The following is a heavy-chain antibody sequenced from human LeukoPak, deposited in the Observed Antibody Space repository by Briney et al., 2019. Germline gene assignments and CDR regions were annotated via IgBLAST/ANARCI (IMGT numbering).Heavy chain of an antibody. CDR2: ISSSSSYI. CDR3: ARVSRSSSSEGDYYYYYMDV. Sequence: GGSLRLSCVTSGFTFKTYAMNWVRQAPGKGLEWVSSISSSSSYIYYADSVKGRFTISRDNAKNSLYLQMNSLRAEDTAVYYCARVSRSSSSEGDYYYYYMDVWGKGTTVTVSS. J-gene: IGHJ6*03. V-gene: IGHV3-21*01. D-gene: IGHD6-6*01. CDR1: GFTFKTYA.